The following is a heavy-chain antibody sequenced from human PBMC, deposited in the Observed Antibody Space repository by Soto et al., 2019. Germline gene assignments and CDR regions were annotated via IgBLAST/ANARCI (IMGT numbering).Heavy chain of an antibody. CDR3: ARDRTGGAAAGHPIDY. CDR2: IYHSGNT. D-gene: IGHD6-13*01. J-gene: IGHJ4*02. Sequence: PSETLSLTCAVSGGSISSSNWWSWVRQPPGKGLEWIGEIYHSGNTNYNPSLKSRVTISVDKSKNQFSLKLSSVTAADTAVYYCARDRTGGAAAGHPIDYWGQGTLVTVSS. V-gene: IGHV4-4*02. CDR1: GGSISSSNW.